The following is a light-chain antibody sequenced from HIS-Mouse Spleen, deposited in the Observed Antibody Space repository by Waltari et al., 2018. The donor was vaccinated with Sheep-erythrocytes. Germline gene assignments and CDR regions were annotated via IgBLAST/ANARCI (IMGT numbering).Light chain of an antibody. J-gene: IGLJ1*01. CDR2: QDS. CDR3: QAWDSSTYV. V-gene: IGLV3-1*01. CDR1: QLGDKS. Sequence: SYELTQPPSVSVSPGQTASITCSGAQLGDKSACWYQQKPGQSPVLVIYQDSKRPSGIPERFSGSNSGNTATLTISGTQAMDEADYYCQAWDSSTYVFGTGTKVTVL.